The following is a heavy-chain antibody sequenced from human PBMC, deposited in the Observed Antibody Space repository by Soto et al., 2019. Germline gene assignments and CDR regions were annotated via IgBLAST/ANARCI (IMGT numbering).Heavy chain of an antibody. CDR2: ISAYNGNT. V-gene: IGHV1-18*01. CDR3: ARVRGCSSTSFYDYYYYYYGMDV. D-gene: IGHD2-2*01. Sequence: QVQLVQSGAEVKKPGASVKVSCKASGYTFTSYGISWVRQAPGQGLEWMGWISAYNGNTNYAQKLQGRVNITTDTSTSTAYMELRSLRSDDTAVYYCARVRGCSSTSFYDYYYYYYGMDVWGQGTTVTVSS. CDR1: GYTFTSYG. J-gene: IGHJ6*02.